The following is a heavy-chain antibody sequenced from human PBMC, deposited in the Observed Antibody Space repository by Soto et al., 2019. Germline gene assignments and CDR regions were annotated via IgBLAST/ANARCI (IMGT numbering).Heavy chain of an antibody. CDR3: ARGSTHFDY. D-gene: IGHD2-2*01. CDR2: INSDGNST. CDR1: GFTFSPFW. Sequence: EVQLVESGGGLVQPGGSLRLSCVASGFTFSPFWMHWVRQVPGKGPVWVSRINSDGNSTSYADSVKGRFTISRDNAKNTLYLQMNSLRAEDTAVYYCARGSTHFDYWGQGTLVTVSS. V-gene: IGHV3-74*01. J-gene: IGHJ4*02.